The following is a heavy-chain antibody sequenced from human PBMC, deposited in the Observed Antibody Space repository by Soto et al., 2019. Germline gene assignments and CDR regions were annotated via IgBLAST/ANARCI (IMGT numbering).Heavy chain of an antibody. CDR2: INPSGGST. CDR1: GYGLTSYS. CDR3: ARDRGPYSSSWYEVGYYYYGMDV. D-gene: IGHD6-13*01. J-gene: IGHJ6*02. Sequence: ASVEVTCKECGYGLTSYSMQWARQATEQGLERMGIINPSGGSTSYAQKFQGRVTMTRDTSTSTVYMELSSLRSEDTAVYYCARDRGPYSSSWYEVGYYYYGMDVWGQGTTVTVSS. V-gene: IGHV1-46*01.